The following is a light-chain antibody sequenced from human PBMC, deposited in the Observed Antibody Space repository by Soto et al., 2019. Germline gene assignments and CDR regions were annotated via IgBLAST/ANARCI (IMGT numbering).Light chain of an antibody. J-gene: IGLJ1*01. CDR3: QSYDSSLSGPRV. V-gene: IGLV1-40*01. CDR2: GNS. CDR1: SSNIGAGYD. Sequence: QSVLTQLPSVSGAPGQRVTISCTGSSSNIGAGYDVHWYQQLPGTAPKLLIYGNSNRPSGVPDRFSGSKSGTSASLAITGLQAEDEADYYCQSYDSSLSGPRVFGTGTKLTVL.